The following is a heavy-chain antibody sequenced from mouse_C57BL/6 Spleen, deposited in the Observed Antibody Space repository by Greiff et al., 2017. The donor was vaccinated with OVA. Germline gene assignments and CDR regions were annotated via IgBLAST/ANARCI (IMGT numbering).Heavy chain of an antibody. CDR1: GYTFTDYE. V-gene: IGHV1-15*01. CDR2: IDPETGGT. J-gene: IGHJ3*01. CDR3: TKLGQAWCAY. D-gene: IGHD4-1*01. Sequence: VQLQQSGAELVRPGASVTLSCKASGYTFTDYEMHWVKQTPVHGLEWIGAIDPETGGTAYNQKFKGKAILTADKSSSTAYMELRSLTSEDSAVYYCTKLGQAWCAYWGQGTLVTVSA.